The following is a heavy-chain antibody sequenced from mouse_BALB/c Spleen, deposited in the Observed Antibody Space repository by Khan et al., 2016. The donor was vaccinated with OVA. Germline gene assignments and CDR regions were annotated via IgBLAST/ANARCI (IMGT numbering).Heavy chain of an antibody. J-gene: IGHJ4*01. CDR1: GFSLTDYD. D-gene: IGHD2-10*02. CDR2: IWGGGNT. V-gene: IGHV2-6-5*01. Sequence: QVQLKQSGPGLVAPSQSLSITCTVSGFSLTDYDVSWIRQPPGKGLEWLGVIWGGGNTYYNSALKSRLSISKDNSKSQVFLKMNSLQTDDTAMYYCAKGVWSYYFAFDYWGQGTLVTVSA. CDR3: AKGVWSYYFAFDY.